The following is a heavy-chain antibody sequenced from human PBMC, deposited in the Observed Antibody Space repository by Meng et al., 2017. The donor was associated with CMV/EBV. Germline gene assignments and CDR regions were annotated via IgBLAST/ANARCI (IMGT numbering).Heavy chain of an antibody. CDR1: GYTFTSYY. J-gene: IGHJ5*02. Sequence: HVRLVQSGAGGKKPGASVKVSCKASGYTFTSYYMHWVRQAPGQGLEWMGIINPSGGSTSYAQKFQGRVTMTRDTSTSTVYMELSSLRSEDTAVYYCAREEGIAARSDWFDPWGQGTLVTVSS. D-gene: IGHD6-6*01. V-gene: IGHV1-46*01. CDR3: AREEGIAARSDWFDP. CDR2: INPSGGST.